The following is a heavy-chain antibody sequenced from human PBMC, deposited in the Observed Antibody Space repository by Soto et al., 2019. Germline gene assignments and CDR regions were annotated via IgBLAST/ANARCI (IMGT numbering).Heavy chain of an antibody. D-gene: IGHD2-8*01. Sequence: LRLSCTASGFLFTDYYMSWIRQPPGKGLEWLAYVDGSSDYTNSADFVKGRFTISRDNAKNSVFLQMNNLRADDTAVYYCARDLRFSSTNYFDFWGRGTLVTVSS. J-gene: IGHJ4*02. V-gene: IGHV3-11*06. CDR1: GFLFTDYY. CDR2: VDGSSDYT. CDR3: ARDLRFSSTNYFDF.